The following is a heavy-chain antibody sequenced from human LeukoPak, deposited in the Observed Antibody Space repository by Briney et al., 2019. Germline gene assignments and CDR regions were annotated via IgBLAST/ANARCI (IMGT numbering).Heavy chain of an antibody. J-gene: IGHJ4*02. D-gene: IGHD6-19*01. Sequence: GGSLRLSCSACGLSFGMCAMGWVGRAPGNGLEWFSAITARCDDTYHADSVKGRLTISRDNSKNTLFLQMNTLRAEDTAVYYCVRGSSSGRPYFFDYWGQGILVTVSS. V-gene: IGHV3-23*01. CDR2: ITARCDDT. CDR3: VRGSSSGRPYFFDY. CDR1: GLSFGMCA.